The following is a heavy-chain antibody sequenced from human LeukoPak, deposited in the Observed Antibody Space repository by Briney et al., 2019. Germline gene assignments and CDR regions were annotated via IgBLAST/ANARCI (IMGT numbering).Heavy chain of an antibody. Sequence: GGSLRPSCEAFGFPLGSYSMHWVGQPQGRGLEYVYAINTIGGRTYYANSVKGRFSTSKDHSENTLYLQMGRRKADDMAVYYCAGVGDVDFFDHWGQGTLVTVSS. CDR2: INTIGGRT. CDR1: GFPLGSYS. J-gene: IGHJ4*02. CDR3: AGVGDVDFFDH. D-gene: IGHD1-26*01. V-gene: IGHV3-64*01.